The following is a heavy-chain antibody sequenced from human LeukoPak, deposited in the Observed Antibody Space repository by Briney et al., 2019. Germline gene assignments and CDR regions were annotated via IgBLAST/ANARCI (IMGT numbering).Heavy chain of an antibody. V-gene: IGHV3-23*01. CDR3: ARRGFGENYFDY. CDR1: GFTLNSYA. D-gene: IGHD3-10*01. Sequence: GGSLRLSCAASGFTLNSYAMSWVRQAPGKGLEWVSVITSGGSTYYADSVKGRFTISRDNSKNTLSLQMNSLRAENTAVYYCARRGFGENYFDYWGQGTLVTVSS. CDR2: ITSGGST. J-gene: IGHJ4*02.